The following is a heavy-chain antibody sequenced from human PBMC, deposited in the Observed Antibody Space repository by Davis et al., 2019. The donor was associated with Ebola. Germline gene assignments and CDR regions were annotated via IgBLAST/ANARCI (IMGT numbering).Heavy chain of an antibody. J-gene: IGHJ4*02. D-gene: IGHD6-13*01. V-gene: IGHV1-46*01. CDR2: INPSGGST. Sequence: ASVKVSCKASGYTFTTYGISWVRQAPGQGLEWMGIINPSGGSTSYAQKFQGRVTMTRDTSTSTVYMELSSLRSEDTAVYYCARERYSSSWPDYWGQGTLVTVSS. CDR1: GYTFTTYG. CDR3: ARERYSSSWPDY.